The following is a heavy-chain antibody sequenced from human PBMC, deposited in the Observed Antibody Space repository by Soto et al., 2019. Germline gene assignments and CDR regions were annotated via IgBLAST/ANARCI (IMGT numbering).Heavy chain of an antibody. J-gene: IGHJ4*02. V-gene: IGHV3-23*01. Sequence: PGGSLRLSCAASGFTFNSYAISWVRQAPGKGLEWVSGISGSGGSTYYADSVEGRFTISRDNSKNTVYLQMNSLRAEDTAVYYCAKDYPLAGYSGYGTVGGFDYWGQGTLVTVSS. CDR1: GFTFNSYA. CDR2: ISGSGGST. D-gene: IGHD5-12*01. CDR3: AKDYPLAGYSGYGTVGGFDY.